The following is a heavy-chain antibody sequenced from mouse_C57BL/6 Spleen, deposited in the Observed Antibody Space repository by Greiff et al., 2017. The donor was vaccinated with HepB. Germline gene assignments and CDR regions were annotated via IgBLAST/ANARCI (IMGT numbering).Heavy chain of an antibody. D-gene: IGHD1-1*01. CDR2: IDPNSGGT. CDR3: ARSTTVVSHWYFDV. Sequence: VQLQQSGPELVKPGASVKLSCKASGYTFTSYWMHWVKQRPGRGLEWIGRIDPNSGGTKYNEKFKSKATLTVDKPSSTAYMQLSSLTSEDSAVYYCARSTTVVSHWYFDVWGTGTTVTVSS. CDR1: GYTFTSYW. V-gene: IGHV1-72*01. J-gene: IGHJ1*03.